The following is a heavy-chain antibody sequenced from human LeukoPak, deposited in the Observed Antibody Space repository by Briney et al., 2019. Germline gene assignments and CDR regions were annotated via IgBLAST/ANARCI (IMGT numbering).Heavy chain of an antibody. CDR1: GGSISSGGYY. CDR2: IYYSGST. V-gene: IGHV4-31*03. J-gene: IGHJ5*02. Sequence: SQTLSLTCTVSGGSISSGGYYWSWIRQHPGKGLEWIGYIYYSGSTYYNPSLKSRVTISVDTSKNQFSLKLSSVTAADTAVYYCARLQLRSGYDWDVPSNWFDPWGQGTLVTVSS. CDR3: ARLQLRSGYDWDVPSNWFDP. D-gene: IGHD5-12*01.